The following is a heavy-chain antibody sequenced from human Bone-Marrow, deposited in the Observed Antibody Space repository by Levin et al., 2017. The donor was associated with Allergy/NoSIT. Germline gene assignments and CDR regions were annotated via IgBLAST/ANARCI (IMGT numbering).Heavy chain of an antibody. CDR2: IYHSGST. J-gene: IGHJ4*02. CDR1: GGSISSNNW. D-gene: IGHD3-10*01. CDR3: ARKEYDSGLFDY. Sequence: PSETLSLTCAVSGGSISSNNWWSWVRQPPGKGLEWIGEIYHSGSTNYNPSLKSRLTISVDESKNQFSLRLSSVTAADTAVYYCARKEYDSGLFDYWGQGTLVTVSS. V-gene: IGHV4-4*02.